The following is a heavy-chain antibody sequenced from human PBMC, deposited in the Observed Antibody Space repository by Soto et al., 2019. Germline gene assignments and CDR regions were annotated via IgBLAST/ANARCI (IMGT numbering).Heavy chain of an antibody. Sequence: QVKVLEWVSSISSSSSYIYYADSVKGRFTISRDNAKNSLYLQMNSLRADDTAVYYRARFFQPEVGTPYYSTVSAFQRKSPSDL. CDR2: ISSSSSYI. V-gene: IGHV3-21*01. CDR3: ARFFQPEVGTPYYSTVSAFQRKSPSDL. J-gene: IGHJ2*01. D-gene: IGHD3-10*01.